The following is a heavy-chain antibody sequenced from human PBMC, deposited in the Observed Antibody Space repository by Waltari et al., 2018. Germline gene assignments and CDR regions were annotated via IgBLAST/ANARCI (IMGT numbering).Heavy chain of an antibody. CDR2: IIPIFGTA. J-gene: IGHJ6*02. Sequence: QVQLLQSWAEVKKPVSSVNVSCKPPGGTFSSYTISWVRQAPGQGLEWMGRIIPIFGTANYAQKFQGRVTITADESTSTAYMELSSLRSEDTAVYYWARGTLQYGMDVWGQGTTVTVSS. CDR3: ARGTLQYGMDV. V-gene: IGHV1-69*08. CDR1: GGTFSSYT.